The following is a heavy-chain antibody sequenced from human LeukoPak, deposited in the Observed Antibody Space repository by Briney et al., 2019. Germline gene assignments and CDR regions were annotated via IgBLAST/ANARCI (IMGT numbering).Heavy chain of an antibody. J-gene: IGHJ5*02. CDR3: TSGITMIVVP. Sequence: GGSLRLSCAASGFTFSGSAMHWVRQASGKGLEWVGRIRSKANSCATAYAASVKGRFTISRDDSKNTAYLQMNSLKTEDTAVYYCTSGITMIVVPWGQGTLVTVSS. CDR1: GFTFSGSA. D-gene: IGHD3-22*01. CDR2: IRSKANSCAT. V-gene: IGHV3-73*01.